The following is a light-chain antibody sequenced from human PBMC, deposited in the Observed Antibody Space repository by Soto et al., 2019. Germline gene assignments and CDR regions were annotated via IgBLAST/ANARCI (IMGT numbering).Light chain of an antibody. CDR1: QTSATY. CDR3: QQSYSTPRT. V-gene: IGKV1-39*01. Sequence: IQVTQSPSSLSASVGDSVTITCRASQTSATYINWYQKKSGSAPRLLIYEASGLQSGVPSRFSGSGSGTDFTLTISSLQPEDFATYYCQQSYSTPRTFGQGTKVDI. J-gene: IGKJ1*01. CDR2: EAS.